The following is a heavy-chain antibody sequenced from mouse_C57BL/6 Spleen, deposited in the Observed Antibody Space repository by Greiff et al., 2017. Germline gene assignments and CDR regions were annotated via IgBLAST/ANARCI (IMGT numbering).Heavy chain of an antibody. CDR3: ARFPYDYWYFDV. CDR1: GYSFTGYY. CDR2: INPSTGGT. V-gene: IGHV1-42*01. J-gene: IGHJ1*03. D-gene: IGHD2-3*01. Sequence: EVKLQQSGPELVKPGASVKISCKASGYSFTGYYMNWVKQSPEKSLEWIGEINPSTGGTTYNQKFKAKATLTVDKSSSTAYMQLKSLTSEDSAVYYCARFPYDYWYFDVWGTGTTVTVSS.